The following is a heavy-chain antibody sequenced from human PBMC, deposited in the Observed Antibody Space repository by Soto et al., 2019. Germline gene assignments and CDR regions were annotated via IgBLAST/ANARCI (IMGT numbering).Heavy chain of an antibody. V-gene: IGHV4-30-2*01. CDR2: IYHSGST. Sequence: SETLSLTCAVSGGSISSGGYSWGWIRQPPGKGLEWTGCIYHSGSTYYNPSLKSRVTISVDRSKNQFSLKLGSVTAADTAVYYCASTATDMAKFDYWGQGTLVTVSS. J-gene: IGHJ4*02. D-gene: IGHD5-18*01. CDR1: GGSISSGGYS. CDR3: ASTATDMAKFDY.